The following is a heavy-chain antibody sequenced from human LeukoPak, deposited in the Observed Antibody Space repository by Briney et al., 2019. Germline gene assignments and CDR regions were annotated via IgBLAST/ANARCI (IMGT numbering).Heavy chain of an antibody. J-gene: IGHJ4*02. CDR1: GYTFTGYY. V-gene: IGHV1-2*04. CDR2: INPNSGGT. CDR3: ARDRGEGEPRFDY. Sequence: GASVKVSCKASGYTFTGYYMHWVRQAPGQGLEWMGWINPNSGGTNYAQKFQGWVTMTRDTSISTAYMELSRLRSDDTAVYYCARDRGEGEPRFDYWGQGTLVTVSS. D-gene: IGHD3-16*01.